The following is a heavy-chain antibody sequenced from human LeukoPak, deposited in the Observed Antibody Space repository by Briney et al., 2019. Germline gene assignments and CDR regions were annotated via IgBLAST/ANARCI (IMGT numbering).Heavy chain of an antibody. CDR3: ARDQAPRMITFGGPRRWFDP. CDR2: INPNSGGT. J-gene: IGHJ5*02. CDR1: GYTFTVYY. Sequence: EASVKVSCKASGYTFTVYYMHWVRQAPGQGLEWMGWINPNSGGTNYAQKFQGRVTMTRDTSISTAYMELSRLRSDDTAVYYCARDQAPRMITFGGPRRWFDPWGQGTLVTVSS. D-gene: IGHD3-16*01. V-gene: IGHV1-2*02.